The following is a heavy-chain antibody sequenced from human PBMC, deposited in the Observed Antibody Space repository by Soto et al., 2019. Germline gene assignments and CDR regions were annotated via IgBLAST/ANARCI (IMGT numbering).Heavy chain of an antibody. CDR3: AKDISPLHYGDYDLNFDY. J-gene: IGHJ4*02. Sequence: EVQLVESGGGLVQPGRSLRLSCAASGFTFDDYAMHWVRQAPGKGLEWVSGISWNSGSIGYADSVKSRFTISRDNAKNSLYLQINSLRAEDTAFYYGAKDISPLHYGDYDLNFDYWGQGTLVTVSS. V-gene: IGHV3-9*01. CDR1: GFTFDDYA. D-gene: IGHD4-17*01. CDR2: ISWNSGSI.